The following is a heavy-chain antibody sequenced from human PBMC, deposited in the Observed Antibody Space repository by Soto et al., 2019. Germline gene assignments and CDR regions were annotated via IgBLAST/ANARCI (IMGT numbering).Heavy chain of an antibody. Sequence: SVKVSCKASGGTFSSYSISWVLQAPGQGLEWMGGIIPIFGTANYAQKFQGRVTITADESTSTAYMELSSLRSEDTAVYYCAGQPEYCTNGVCYTYYYGMDVWGQGTTVTVSS. CDR1: GGTFSSYS. CDR3: AGQPEYCTNGVCYTYYYGMDV. CDR2: IIPIFGTA. V-gene: IGHV1-69*13. J-gene: IGHJ6*02. D-gene: IGHD2-8*01.